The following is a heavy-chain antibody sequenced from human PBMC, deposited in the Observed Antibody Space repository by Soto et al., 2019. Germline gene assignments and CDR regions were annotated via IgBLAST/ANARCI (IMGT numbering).Heavy chain of an antibody. CDR3: ARDRRGPYDSSGYYSDD. Sequence: GSLRLSCAASGFTFSNYAMSWVRQAPGKGLEWVSAMSASGGSTYYADSVRGRFTISRDNSKNTLYLQMNSLRAEDTAVYYCARDRRGPYDSSGYYSDDWGQGTLVTVSS. J-gene: IGHJ4*02. V-gene: IGHV3-23*01. CDR2: MSASGGST. CDR1: GFTFSNYA. D-gene: IGHD3-22*01.